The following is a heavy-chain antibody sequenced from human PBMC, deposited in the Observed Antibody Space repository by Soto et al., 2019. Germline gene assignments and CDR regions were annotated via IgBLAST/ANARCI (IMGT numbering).Heavy chain of an antibody. CDR2: VSSSSSYI. Sequence: GGSLRLSCAASGFTFSSYSMNWVRQAPGKGLEWVSSVSSSSSYIYYADSVKGRFTISRDNAKNSLYLQMNSLRAEDTAVYYCAREFIWNDDRAYYYYMDVWGKGTTVTVSS. CDR1: GFTFSSYS. J-gene: IGHJ6*03. V-gene: IGHV3-21*01. CDR3: AREFIWNDDRAYYYYMDV. D-gene: IGHD1-1*01.